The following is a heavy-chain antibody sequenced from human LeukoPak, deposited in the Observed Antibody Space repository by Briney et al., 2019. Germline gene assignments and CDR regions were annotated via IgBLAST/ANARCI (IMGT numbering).Heavy chain of an antibody. J-gene: IGHJ4*02. D-gene: IGHD1-26*01. V-gene: IGHV3-30-3*01. CDR1: GFTFSSYA. CDR3: ARVLVGATTQYYFDY. Sequence: PGGSLGLSCAASGFTFSSYAMHWVRQAPGKGLEWVAVISYDGSNKYYADSVKGRFTISRDNSKNTLYLQMNSLRAEDTAVYYCARVLVGATTQYYFDYWGQGTLVTVSS. CDR2: ISYDGSNK.